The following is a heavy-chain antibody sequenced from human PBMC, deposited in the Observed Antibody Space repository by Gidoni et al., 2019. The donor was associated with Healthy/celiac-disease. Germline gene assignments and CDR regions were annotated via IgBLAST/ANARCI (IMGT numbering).Heavy chain of an antibody. J-gene: IGHJ4*02. D-gene: IGHD6-13*01. V-gene: IGHV3-11*01. CDR2: ISSSGSTI. CDR1: GFTFSDYY. CDR3: ARVDPPGIAAADLTPLFDY. Sequence: QVQLVESGGGLVKPGGSLRLSCAASGFTFSDYYMSWIRQAPGKGLEWVSYISSSGSTIYYADSVKGRFTISRDNAKNSLYLQMNSLRAEDTAVYYCARVDPPGIAAADLTPLFDYWGQGTLVTVSS.